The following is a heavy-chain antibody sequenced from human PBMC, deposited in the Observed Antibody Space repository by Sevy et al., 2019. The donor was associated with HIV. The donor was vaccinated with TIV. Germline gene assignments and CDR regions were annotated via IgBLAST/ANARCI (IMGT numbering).Heavy chain of an antibody. J-gene: IGHJ2*01. CDR2: IYSDGST. D-gene: IGHD2-21*02. CDR1: GFTVRRSY. V-gene: IGHV3-53*01. Sequence: GGSLRLSCAISGFTVRRSYMSWVRQAPGKGLEWVSVIYSDGSTYYADSVRGSFTISGDNSKNTLYLQMNSLRAEDTAVYFCARYTAYPFGYFDLWGRGTLVTVSS. CDR3: ARYTAYPFGYFDL.